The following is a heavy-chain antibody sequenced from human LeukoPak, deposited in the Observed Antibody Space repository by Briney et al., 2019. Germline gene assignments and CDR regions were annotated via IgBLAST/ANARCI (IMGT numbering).Heavy chain of an antibody. CDR1: GFTFSNHG. CDR3: AKMSLHQGPIDL. Sequence: GGSLRLSCAASGFTFSNHGMNWVRQAPGKGLEWVSIISSSGTDTDYADSVKGRFIISRDNSNNTLYLQMKSLRAEDTAIYYCAKMSLHQGPIDL. V-gene: IGHV3-23*01. CDR2: ISSSGTDT. J-gene: IGHJ2*01.